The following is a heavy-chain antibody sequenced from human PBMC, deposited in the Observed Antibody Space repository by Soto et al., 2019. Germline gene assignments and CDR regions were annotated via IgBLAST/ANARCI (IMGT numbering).Heavy chain of an antibody. V-gene: IGHV3-30-3*01. D-gene: IGHD3-22*01. CDR2: ISYDGSNK. CDR1: GFTFSSYA. CDR3: AMPYYYDSSGSGLDV. Sequence: PGGSLRLSCAASGFTFSSYAMHWVRHAPGKGLEWVAVISYDGSNKYYADTVKGRFTISRDNSKNTLYLQMNRLRAEDTAVYYCAMPYYYDSSGSGLDVWGQGTTVTVSS. J-gene: IGHJ6*02.